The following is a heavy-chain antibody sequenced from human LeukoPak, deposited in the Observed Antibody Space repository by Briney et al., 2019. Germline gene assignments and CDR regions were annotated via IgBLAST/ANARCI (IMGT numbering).Heavy chain of an antibody. CDR2: ISSSSSTI. CDR1: GFTFSSYW. D-gene: IGHD3-9*01. Sequence: GGSLRLSCAASGFTFSSYWMTWVRQAPGKGLEWVSYISSSSSTIYYADSVKGRFTNSRDNAKNSLYLQMNSLRAEDTAVYYCARDSTYYDFLTGYSPYYFDYWGQGTLVTVSS. V-gene: IGHV3-48*01. CDR3: ARDSTYYDFLTGYSPYYFDY. J-gene: IGHJ4*02.